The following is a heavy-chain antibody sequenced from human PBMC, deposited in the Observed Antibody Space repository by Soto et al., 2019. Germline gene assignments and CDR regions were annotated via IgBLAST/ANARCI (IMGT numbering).Heavy chain of an antibody. V-gene: IGHV1-58*02. Sequence: SVKVSCKASGFTFTSSAMQWVRQARGQRLEWIGWIVVGSGNTNYAQKFQEGVTITRDMSTSTAYMELSSLRSEDAAVYYCAAARESYSQTYYDFWSGYPGWYYYMDVWGKGTTVTVSS. J-gene: IGHJ6*03. CDR3: AAARESYSQTYYDFWSGYPGWYYYMDV. CDR1: GFTFTSSA. CDR2: IVVGSGNT. D-gene: IGHD3-3*01.